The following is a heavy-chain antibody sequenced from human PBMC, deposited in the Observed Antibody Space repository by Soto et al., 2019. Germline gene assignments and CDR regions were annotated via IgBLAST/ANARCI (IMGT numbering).Heavy chain of an antibody. Sequence: GGSLRLSCAASGFTFSSYGMHWVRQAPGKGLEWVAVISYDGSNKYYADSVKGRFTISRDNSKNTLYLQMNSLRAEDTAVYYCAKPHIVVVPAAPYGMDVWGPGTTVTVSS. CDR2: ISYDGSNK. CDR1: GFTFSSYG. V-gene: IGHV3-30*18. CDR3: AKPHIVVVPAAPYGMDV. D-gene: IGHD2-2*01. J-gene: IGHJ6*02.